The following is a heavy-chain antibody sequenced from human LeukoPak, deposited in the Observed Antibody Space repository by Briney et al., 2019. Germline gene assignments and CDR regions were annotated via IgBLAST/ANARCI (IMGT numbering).Heavy chain of an antibody. CDR3: AREYSSGWPNYVYYFDY. CDR1: GFTFSSYG. J-gene: IGHJ4*02. Sequence: PGGSLRLSCVASGFTFSSYGMSWVRQAPGKGLEWVSGISGSGGSTYYADSVKGRFTISRDNSKNTLYLQMNSLRADDTAVYYCAREYSSGWPNYVYYFDYWGQGTLVTVSS. CDR2: ISGSGGST. D-gene: IGHD6-19*01. V-gene: IGHV3-23*01.